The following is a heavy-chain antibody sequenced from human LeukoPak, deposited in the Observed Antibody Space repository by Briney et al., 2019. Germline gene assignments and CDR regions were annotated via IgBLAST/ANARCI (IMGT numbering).Heavy chain of an antibody. J-gene: IGHJ4*02. CDR1: GFTFDDYA. D-gene: IGHD3-22*01. Sequence: PGGSLRLSCAASGFTFDDYAMHWVRQAPGKGLEWVSGISWNSGSIGYADSVKGRFTISRDNAKNSLYLQMNSLRAEDTALYYCAKDSDSSGYYTCYFDYWGQGTLVTVSS. CDR2: ISWNSGSI. CDR3: AKDSDSSGYYTCYFDY. V-gene: IGHV3-9*01.